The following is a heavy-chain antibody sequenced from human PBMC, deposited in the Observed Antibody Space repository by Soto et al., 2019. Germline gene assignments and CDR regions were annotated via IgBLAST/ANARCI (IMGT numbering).Heavy chain of an antibody. Sequence: SGPTLVNPTQTLTLTCTFSGFSLTSGVGVAWIRQPPGKALEWLALIYWDGDKRYSPSLKTRLTITKDTSKNQVVLTMTNMDPVDTATYYCAHNRGYSYGSAFDYWGQGVPVTVSS. J-gene: IGHJ4*02. D-gene: IGHD5-18*01. CDR1: GFSLTSGVG. CDR2: IYWDGDK. V-gene: IGHV2-5*02. CDR3: AHNRGYSYGSAFDY.